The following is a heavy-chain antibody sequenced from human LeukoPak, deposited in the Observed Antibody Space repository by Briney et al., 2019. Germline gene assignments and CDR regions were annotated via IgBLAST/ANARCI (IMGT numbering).Heavy chain of an antibody. Sequence: PGGSLRLSCAASGFTFSSYEMNWVRQAPGEGLEWVSYISSSGSTIYYADSVKGRFTISRDNAKNSLYLQMNSLRAEDTAVYYCARGRYDSSGYTYWGQGTLVTVSS. J-gene: IGHJ4*02. CDR3: ARGRYDSSGYTY. CDR1: GFTFSSYE. CDR2: ISSSGSTI. V-gene: IGHV3-48*03. D-gene: IGHD3-22*01.